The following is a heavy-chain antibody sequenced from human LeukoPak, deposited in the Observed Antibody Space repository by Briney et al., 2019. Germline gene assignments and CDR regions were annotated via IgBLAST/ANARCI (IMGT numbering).Heavy chain of an antibody. CDR2: INPNSGGT. V-gene: IGHV1-2*02. CDR3: ARDPSTMIVVVYFDY. D-gene: IGHD3-22*01. J-gene: IGHJ4*02. CDR1: GYTFIGYY. Sequence: GASVEVSCKASGYTFIGYYIHWVRQAPGQGLEWMGWINPNSGGTNYAQKFQGRVTMTRDTSISTAYMELSRLRSDDTAVYYCARDPSTMIVVVYFDYWGQGTLVTVSS.